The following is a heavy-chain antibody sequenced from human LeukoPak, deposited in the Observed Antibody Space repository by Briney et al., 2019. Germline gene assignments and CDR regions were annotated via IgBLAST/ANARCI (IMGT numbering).Heavy chain of an antibody. Sequence: ASVKVSCKASGYTFTGYYMHWVRQAPGQGLEWMGWINPNSGGTNYAQKFQGWVTMTRDTSISTAYMELSRLRSDDTAVYYCARDLYYAPNYYYYGMDVWGQGTTVTVSS. J-gene: IGHJ6*02. CDR2: INPNSGGT. CDR3: ARDLYYAPNYYYYGMDV. D-gene: IGHD2-2*01. CDR1: GYTFTGYY. V-gene: IGHV1-2*04.